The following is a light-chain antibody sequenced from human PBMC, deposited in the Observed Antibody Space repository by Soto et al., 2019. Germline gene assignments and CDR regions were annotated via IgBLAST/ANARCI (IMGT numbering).Light chain of an antibody. CDR2: DAS. CDR3: QQYDNLPTLT. J-gene: IGKJ4*01. CDR1: QDISNY. Sequence: DLQMTQSPSSLSASVGDRVTITCQASQDISNYLNWYQQKPGKAPKLLIYDASNLETGVPSRFSGSGSGTDFTFTISSLQPEDIATYYCQQYDNLPTLTFGGGTKVEI. V-gene: IGKV1-33*01.